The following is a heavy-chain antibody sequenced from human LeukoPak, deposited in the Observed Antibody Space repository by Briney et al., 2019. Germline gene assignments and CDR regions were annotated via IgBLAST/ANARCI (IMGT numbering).Heavy chain of an antibody. CDR3: ARRGIEDRRTTGENYFAH. CDR1: GGSINRYF. Sequence: PSETLSLTRTVSGGSINRYFWNSIRQAAGRGGKWIGRIYSCGITNYNPSLPSRVTMSVDTSKNQFSLKLSYVTAADRAGYYCARRGIEDRRTTGENYFAHWGQGTLVSVPS. D-gene: IGHD7-27*01. V-gene: IGHV4-4*07. J-gene: IGHJ4*02. CDR2: IYSCGIT.